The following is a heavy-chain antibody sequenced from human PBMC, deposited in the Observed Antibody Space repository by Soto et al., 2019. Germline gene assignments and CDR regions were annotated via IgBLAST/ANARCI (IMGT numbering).Heavy chain of an antibody. CDR2: ISASGNTP. Sequence: EVQLLESGGGLVQPGGSLRLSCAASEFTFSSYAMSWVRQAPGKGLEWVSAISASGNTPYYADSVKGRFTISRDNSKDTLYLSMNSLRAEDTAIYYCVKKFSSNYAAFDLWGQGTTVIVSS. D-gene: IGHD6-6*01. J-gene: IGHJ3*01. CDR3: VKKFSSNYAAFDL. V-gene: IGHV3-23*01. CDR1: EFTFSSYA.